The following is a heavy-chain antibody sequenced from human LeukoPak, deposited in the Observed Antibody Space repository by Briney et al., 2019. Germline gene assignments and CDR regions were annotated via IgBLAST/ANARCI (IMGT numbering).Heavy chain of an antibody. J-gene: IGHJ4*02. CDR2: IRNNGGDT. D-gene: IGHD1-26*01. CDR1: GFTFSNHA. Sequence: GGSLRLSCAASGFTFSNHAMAWVRKTPGKGLEWVSAIRNNGGDTYYADSVKGRFTISRDNSKNTLSLLMNSLRPEDTALYYCARNLNSGNFYYFDYWGQGTLVTVSS. V-gene: IGHV3-23*01. CDR3: ARNLNSGNFYYFDY.